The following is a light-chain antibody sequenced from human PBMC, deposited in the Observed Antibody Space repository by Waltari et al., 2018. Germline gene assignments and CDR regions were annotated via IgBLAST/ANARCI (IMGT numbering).Light chain of an antibody. CDR3: QKYVNLPAT. CDR2: DAS. CDR1: QSVGRF. V-gene: IGKV3-20*01. Sequence: EIVLTQSPGTLSLSPGDKATLSCRASQSVGRFLAWYQKKPGQAPRLLIYDASTRASGIPDRFSGSGSGTDFSLTISRLEPEDFAVYFCQKYVNLPATFGQVTKVEIQ. J-gene: IGKJ1*01.